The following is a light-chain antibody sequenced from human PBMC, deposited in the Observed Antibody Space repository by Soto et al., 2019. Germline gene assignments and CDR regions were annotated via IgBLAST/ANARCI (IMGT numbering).Light chain of an antibody. V-gene: IGKV3-15*01. CDR1: QSVSSN. CDR3: QQYNKWPRT. J-gene: IGKJ5*01. CDR2: DAS. Sequence: EIVMTQSPATLYVSPGERVTLSCRASQSVSSNLVWYHQKPGQAPRLLIYDASTRATGIPARYSGSGSGTEFNFTISSLQSEDFAVYFCQQYNKWPRTFGQGTRLEIK.